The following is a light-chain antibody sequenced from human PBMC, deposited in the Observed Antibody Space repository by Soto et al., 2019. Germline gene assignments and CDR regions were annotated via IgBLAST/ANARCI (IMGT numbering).Light chain of an antibody. J-gene: IGKJ1*01. Sequence: IVLTQSPGTLSLSPGERATLSCGASQDVSSSSLAWYQQKPGHAPRLLIYNTSRRATGIPDRFSGSGSGTDLALTTSRPEAEDCAVYFCHQYGSSPRTVAQGTKVDIK. V-gene: IGKV3-20*01. CDR3: HQYGSSPRT. CDR2: NTS. CDR1: QDVSSSS.